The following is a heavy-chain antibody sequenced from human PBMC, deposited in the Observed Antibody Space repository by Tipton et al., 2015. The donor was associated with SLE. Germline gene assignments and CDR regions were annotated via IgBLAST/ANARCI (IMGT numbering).Heavy chain of an antibody. CDR2: ISADDNTI. Sequence: SLRLSCAASGFTFSSYEMNWVRQDPGKGLEWVAYISADDNTIHYADSVKGRFSISRDDAKNSLFLHMNRLRAEDTAVYYCARASGGLVDFWGLGNLVTVSS. V-gene: IGHV3-48*03. J-gene: IGHJ4*02. D-gene: IGHD3-10*01. CDR3: ARASGGLVDF. CDR1: GFTFSSYE.